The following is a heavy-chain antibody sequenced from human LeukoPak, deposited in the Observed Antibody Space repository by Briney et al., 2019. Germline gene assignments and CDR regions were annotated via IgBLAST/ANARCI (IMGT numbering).Heavy chain of an antibody. V-gene: IGHV4-34*01. J-gene: IGHJ3*02. CDR1: GGSFSGYY. CDR2: INHSGST. CDR3: ARAYYYDSSGYYSRAFDI. D-gene: IGHD3-22*01. Sequence: SETLSLTCAVYGGSFSGYYWSWIRQPPGKGLEWIGEINHSGSTNYNPSLKSRVTISVDTSKNQFSLKLSSVTAADTAVYYCARAYYYDSSGYYSRAFDIWGQGTVVTVSS.